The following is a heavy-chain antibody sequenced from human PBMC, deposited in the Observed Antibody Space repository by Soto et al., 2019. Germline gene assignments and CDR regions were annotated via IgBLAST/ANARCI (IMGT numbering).Heavy chain of an antibody. V-gene: IGHV4-31*03. Sequence: QVQLQASGPGLVKPSQTLSLTCTVSGDSIGTGGYYWDWIRQHQGKGPEWIGYIHYSGSTYYNPSIKSRLTIALDTSKNQFSLHRSSVTAADTAVYYCATNHDVISGRTTLLFASWGQGTLVTFSS. CDR2: IHYSGST. D-gene: IGHD2-15*01. J-gene: IGHJ4*02. CDR3: ATNHDVISGRTTLLFAS. CDR1: GDSIGTGGYY.